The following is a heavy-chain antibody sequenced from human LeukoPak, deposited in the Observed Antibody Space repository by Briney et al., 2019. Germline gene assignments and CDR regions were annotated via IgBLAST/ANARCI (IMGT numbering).Heavy chain of an antibody. CDR3: ARLTVAGTVIDA. D-gene: IGHD6-19*01. CDR2: IIPILNIA. Sequence: SVKVSCKASGGTFSSYAISWVRQAPGQGLEWMGRIIPILNIANYAQKFQGRVTITADKSTSTAYMELSSLRSEDTAVYHCARLTVAGTVIDAWGQGTLVTVPS. J-gene: IGHJ5*02. CDR1: GGTFSSYA. V-gene: IGHV1-69*04.